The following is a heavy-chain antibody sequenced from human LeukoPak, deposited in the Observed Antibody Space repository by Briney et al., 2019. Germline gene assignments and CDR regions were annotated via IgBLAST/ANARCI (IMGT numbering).Heavy chain of an antibody. Sequence: SETLSLTCTVSGGSISSYYWSWIRQPPGKGLEWIGYIYYSGSTNYNPSLKSRVTISVDTSKNQFSLELSSVTAADTAVYYCARVRIQLWLGYFDYWGQGTLVTVSS. D-gene: IGHD5-18*01. CDR1: GGSISSYY. CDR2: IYYSGST. CDR3: ARVRIQLWLGYFDY. J-gene: IGHJ4*02. V-gene: IGHV4-59*01.